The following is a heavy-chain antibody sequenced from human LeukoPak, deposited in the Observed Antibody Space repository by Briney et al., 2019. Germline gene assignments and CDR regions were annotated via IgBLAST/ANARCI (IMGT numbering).Heavy chain of an antibody. J-gene: IGHJ4*02. CDR1: GYTFTDYY. CDR2: INPKSGGT. CDR3: APQGRLVDWLPLDS. Sequence: ASVKVSCKASGYTFTDYYMHWVRQAPGQGFQWMGWINPKSGGTKYARTFQGRVTLTRDTSISTAYMDLSGLRSDDTAVYYCAPQGRLVDWLPLDSWGQGTLVTVSS. D-gene: IGHD3/OR15-3a*01. V-gene: IGHV1-2*02.